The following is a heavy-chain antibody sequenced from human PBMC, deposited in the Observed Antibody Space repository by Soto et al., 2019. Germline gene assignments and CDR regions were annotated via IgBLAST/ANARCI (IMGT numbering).Heavy chain of an antibody. CDR2: SSGGGSGR. V-gene: IGHV3-23*04. Sequence: VELVESGGGLVQPGGSLRLSCAASGFTFGSYAMTWVRQAPGKGLEWVSGSSGGGSGRYYSDSVEARFTISRDNPKNLLFLQMTTLRAEDTAVYSCARVRFPSAPRRPLDYYFMDVWGNGTTITVSS. J-gene: IGHJ6*03. CDR3: ARVRFPSAPRRPLDYYFMDV. CDR1: GFTFGSYA. D-gene: IGHD6-6*01.